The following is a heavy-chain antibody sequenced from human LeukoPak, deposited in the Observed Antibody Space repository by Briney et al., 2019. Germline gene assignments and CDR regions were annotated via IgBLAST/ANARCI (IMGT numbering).Heavy chain of an antibody. V-gene: IGHV4-34*01. CDR3: AITLWLNYYYMDV. D-gene: IGHD5-18*01. Sequence: SETLSLTCAVYGGSFSGYYWSWIRQPPGKGLEWIGEINHSGSTNYNPSLKSRVTISVDTSKNQFSLKLSSVTAADTAVYYCAITLWLNYYYMDVWGKGTTVTVSS. CDR1: GGSFSGYY. J-gene: IGHJ6*03. CDR2: INHSGST.